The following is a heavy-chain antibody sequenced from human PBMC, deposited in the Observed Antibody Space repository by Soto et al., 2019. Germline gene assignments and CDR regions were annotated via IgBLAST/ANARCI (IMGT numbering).Heavy chain of an antibody. CDR3: SRDRTGTTANWFDP. D-gene: IGHD1-1*01. CDR2: INTDGSST. CDR1: GFPFSSYW. J-gene: IGHJ5*02. V-gene: IGHV3-74*01. Sequence: GGPLSLSCAASGFPFSSYWMHWVRQAPGKGLVWVSHINTDGSSTSYADSVKGRFTISRDNAKNTLYLQMNSLRAEDTAVYYCSRDRTGTTANWFDPWGQGTLVTVSS.